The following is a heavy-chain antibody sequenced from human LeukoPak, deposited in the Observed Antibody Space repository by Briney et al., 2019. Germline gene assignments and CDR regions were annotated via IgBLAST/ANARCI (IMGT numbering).Heavy chain of an antibody. CDR1: GFTFSSYA. CDR2: IYYSGST. CDR3: ARLVRGVIIVGYFDY. Sequence: GSLRLSCAASGFTFSSYAMSWVRQAPGKGLEWIGSIYYSGSTYYNPSLKSRVTISVDTSKDQFSLKLSSVTAADTAVYYCARLVRGVIIVGYFDYWGQGTLVTVSS. D-gene: IGHD3-10*02. V-gene: IGHV4-39*01. J-gene: IGHJ4*02.